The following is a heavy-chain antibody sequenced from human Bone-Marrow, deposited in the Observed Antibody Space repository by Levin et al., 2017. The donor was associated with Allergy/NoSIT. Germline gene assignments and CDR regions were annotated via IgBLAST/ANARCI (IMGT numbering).Heavy chain of an antibody. CDR3: ARFFSSYHSGGYYQPNYFDY. CDR2: ISRSGST. Sequence: SQTLSLTCTVSGDSTNNYFWSWIRQPPGKGLEWIGYISRSGSTRDNPSLRSRLSISVDTSKNHFSLKLNSVTAADTAVDYCARFFSSYHSGGYYQPNYFDYWGQGTLVTVSS. V-gene: IGHV4-59*08. D-gene: IGHD3-22*01. J-gene: IGHJ4*02. CDR1: GDSTNNYF.